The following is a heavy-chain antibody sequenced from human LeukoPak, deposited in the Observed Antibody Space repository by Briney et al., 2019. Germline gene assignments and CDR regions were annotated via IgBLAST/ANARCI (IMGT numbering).Heavy chain of an antibody. J-gene: IGHJ4*02. CDR2: ISYSGNT. D-gene: IGHD1-26*01. Sequence: SETLSLTCTVSGGSISSYYWSWVRQTPGKGLEWIGYISYSGNTNYNPSLKSRVTISLDTSKNQFSLNLTAVTAADTAVYYCARLGGSHSPHGYWGQGTLVTVSS. CDR1: GGSISSYY. CDR3: ARLGGSHSPHGY. V-gene: IGHV4-59*08.